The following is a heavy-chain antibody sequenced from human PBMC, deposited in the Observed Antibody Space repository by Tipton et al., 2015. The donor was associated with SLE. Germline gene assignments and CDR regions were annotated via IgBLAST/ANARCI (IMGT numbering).Heavy chain of an antibody. D-gene: IGHD6-6*01. V-gene: IGHV4-38-2*02. J-gene: IGHJ3*02. Sequence: LRLSCTVSGYSISSGYYWGWIRQPPGKGLEWIGSIYYSGSTYYNPSLKSRVTISVDTSKNQFSLKLSSVTAADTAVYYCARELQQLVAFDIWGQGTMVTVSS. CDR3: ARELQQLVAFDI. CDR1: GYSISSGYY. CDR2: IYYSGST.